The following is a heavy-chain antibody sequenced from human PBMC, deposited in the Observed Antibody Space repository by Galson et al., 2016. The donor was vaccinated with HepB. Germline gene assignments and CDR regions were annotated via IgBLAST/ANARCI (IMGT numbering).Heavy chain of an antibody. D-gene: IGHD2-15*01. J-gene: IGHJ3*02. Sequence: ESLSLTCAVHGGSLSAYYWNWLRQPPGKGLEWIGESSHTGRTDYNPSLKSRVAFSVDTSKNQFSLNLNSVTDADTAVYYCASGYCSGGSCYSGSFHIWGRGTMVTVSS. CDR3: ASGYCSGGSCYSGSFHI. CDR1: GGSLSAYY. CDR2: SSHTGRT. V-gene: IGHV4-34*01.